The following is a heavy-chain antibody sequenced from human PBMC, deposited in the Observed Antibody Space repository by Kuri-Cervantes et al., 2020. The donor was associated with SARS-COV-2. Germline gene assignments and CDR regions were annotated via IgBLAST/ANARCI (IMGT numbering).Heavy chain of an antibody. V-gene: IGHV4-39*07. CDR2: IYYSGST. Sequence: GSLRLSCTVSGGSISSSRYYWGWIRQPPGKGLEWIGSIYYSGSTYYNPSLKSRFTISVDTSKNQFSLKLSSVTAADTAVYYCARGDSGVVPAASLDYWGQGTLVTVSS. CDR1: GGSISSSRYY. D-gene: IGHD2-2*01. J-gene: IGHJ4*02. CDR3: ARGDSGVVPAASLDY.